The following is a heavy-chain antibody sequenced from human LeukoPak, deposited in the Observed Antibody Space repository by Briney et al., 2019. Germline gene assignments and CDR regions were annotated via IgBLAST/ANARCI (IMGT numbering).Heavy chain of an antibody. Sequence: SSETLSLTCTVSGGSISSSSHYWGWIRQPPGKGLEWIGSMYYRGSTYHNPSLKSRVTISVDTSKNQFSLKLSSVTAADTAVYYCATLDGRVGAITYWGQGTLVTVSS. J-gene: IGHJ4*02. CDR1: GGSISSSSHY. CDR2: MYYRGST. CDR3: ATLDGRVGAITY. D-gene: IGHD1-26*01. V-gene: IGHV4-39*01.